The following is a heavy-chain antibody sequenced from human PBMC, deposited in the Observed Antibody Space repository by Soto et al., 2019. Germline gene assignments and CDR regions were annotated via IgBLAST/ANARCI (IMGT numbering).Heavy chain of an antibody. V-gene: IGHV4-39*01. J-gene: IGHJ4*02. D-gene: IGHD3-16*02. Sequence: PSETLSLTCTVSGGCISNRSYHWGWIRQPPGKGLEWIGSIYYSGSTYYNPSLKSRVTISVDTSKNQFSLKLSSVTAADTAVYYCAAGNDYIWGSYRYYFDYWGQGTLVTVSS. CDR3: AAGNDYIWGSYRYYFDY. CDR1: GGCISNRSYH. CDR2: IYYSGST.